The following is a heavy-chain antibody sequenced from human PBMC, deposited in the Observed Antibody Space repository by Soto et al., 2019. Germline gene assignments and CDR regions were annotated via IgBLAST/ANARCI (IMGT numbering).Heavy chain of an antibody. V-gene: IGHV4-39*01. D-gene: IGHD2-8*01. J-gene: IGHJ5*02. CDR2: IYYSGGT. Sequence: SETLSLTCTVSGGSISSSSYYWGWIRQPPGKGLEWIGSIYYSGGTYYNPSLKSRVTISVDTSKNQFSLKLSSVTAADTAVYYCARPYPILDSPWDPFDPWSQGTLVTV. CDR3: ARPYPILDSPWDPFDP. CDR1: GGSISSSSYY.